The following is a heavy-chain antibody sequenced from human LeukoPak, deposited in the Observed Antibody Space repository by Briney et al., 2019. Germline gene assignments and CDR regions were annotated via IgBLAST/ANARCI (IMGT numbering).Heavy chain of an antibody. D-gene: IGHD2-2*01. Sequence: GGSLRFSCAASGFTFSNYWMPWVRQGPGKGLVWVSRIKSDGSDPSYADSVKGRFTISRDNAKSTLYLQMNSLRAEDTAVYYCAKDRDPMPSRGMDVWGQGTTVAVSS. CDR1: GFTFSNYW. CDR3: AKDRDPMPSRGMDV. V-gene: IGHV3-74*01. CDR2: IKSDGSDP. J-gene: IGHJ6*02.